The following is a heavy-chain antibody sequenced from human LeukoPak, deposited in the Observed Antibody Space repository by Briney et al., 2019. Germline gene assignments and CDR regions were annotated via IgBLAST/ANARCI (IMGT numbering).Heavy chain of an antibody. Sequence: ASVKVSCKASGYTFTSYGISWVRQAPGQGLEWMGWISAYNGNTNYAQKLQGRVTMTTDTSTSTAYMELRSLRSDDTAVYYCERDASSSEWLWAPNQAQYFQHWGQGTLVTVSS. D-gene: IGHD3-3*01. CDR1: GYTFTSYG. J-gene: IGHJ1*01. V-gene: IGHV1-18*01. CDR2: ISAYNGNT. CDR3: ERDASSSEWLWAPNQAQYFQH.